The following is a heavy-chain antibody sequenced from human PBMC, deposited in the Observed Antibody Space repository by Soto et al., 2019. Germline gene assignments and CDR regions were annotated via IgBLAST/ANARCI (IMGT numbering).Heavy chain of an antibody. CDR3: AKDAVSYNGEWDWFDT. Sequence: QLLESGGGLVQPGGSLRVHCVASGFTFGDYAMSWVRQAPGKGLEWVASIGGGGTDTYYAASVKGRFTISRDNSKSTLYLQINNLRVEDTAVYYCAKDAVSYNGEWDWFDTWCQGTLVTVSS. CDR1: GFTFGDYA. V-gene: IGHV3-23*01. CDR2: IGGGGTDT. J-gene: IGHJ5*02. D-gene: IGHD3-10*01.